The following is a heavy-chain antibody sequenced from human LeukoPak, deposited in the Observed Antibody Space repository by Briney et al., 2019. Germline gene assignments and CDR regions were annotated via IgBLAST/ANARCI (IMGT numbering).Heavy chain of an antibody. CDR3: AARIAVAGIDY. D-gene: IGHD6-19*01. CDR1: GFTFSSYG. CDR2: ISYDGSNK. V-gene: IGHV3-30*03. J-gene: IGHJ4*02. Sequence: GGSLRLSCAAYGFTFSSYGMHWVRQAPGKGLEWVAVISYDGSNKYYADSVKGRFTISRDNSKNTLYLQMNSLRAEDTAVYYCAARIAVAGIDYWGQGTLVTVSS.